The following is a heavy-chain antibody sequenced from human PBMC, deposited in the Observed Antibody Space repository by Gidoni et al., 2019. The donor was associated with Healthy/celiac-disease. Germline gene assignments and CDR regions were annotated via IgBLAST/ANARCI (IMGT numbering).Heavy chain of an antibody. J-gene: IGHJ4*02. Sequence: VPRVVSGAGLVRPGGSLRRPCAPSVFLFSNAWMSWVRQAPGKGLEWVGRIKSKTDGGTTDYAAPVKGRFTISRDDSKNTLYLQMNSLKTEDTAVYYCTTDPDSSGWPGMYWGQGTLVTVSS. V-gene: IGHV3-15*01. CDR1: VFLFSNAW. D-gene: IGHD6-19*01. CDR2: IKSKTDGGTT. CDR3: TTDPDSSGWPGMY.